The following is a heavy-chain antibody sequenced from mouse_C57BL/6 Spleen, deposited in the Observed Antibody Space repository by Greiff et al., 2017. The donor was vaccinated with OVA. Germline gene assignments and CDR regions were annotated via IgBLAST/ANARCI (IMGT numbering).Heavy chain of an antibody. D-gene: IGHD2-4*01. V-gene: IGHV5-9-1*02. J-gene: IGHJ1*03. CDR3: TRVRYYDYDVNFDV. Sequence: DVQLVESGEGLVKPGGSLKLSCAASGFTFSSYAMSWVRQTPEKRLEWVAYISSGGDYIYYADTVKGRFTISRDNARNTLYLQMSSLKSEDTAMYYCTRVRYYDYDVNFDVWGTGTTVTVSS. CDR1: GFTFSSYA. CDR2: ISSGGDYI.